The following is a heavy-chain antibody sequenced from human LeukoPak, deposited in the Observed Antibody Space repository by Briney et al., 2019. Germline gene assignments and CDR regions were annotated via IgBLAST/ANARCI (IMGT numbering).Heavy chain of an antibody. CDR2: IYSGGST. J-gene: IGHJ3*02. Sequence: AGGSLRLSCAASGFTVSSNYMSWVRQAPGKGLEWVSDIYSGGSTYYADSVKGRFTISRDNSKNTLYLQMNSLRAEDTAVYYCASRDYYDSSGYYDAFDIWGQGTMVTVSS. CDR3: ASRDYYDSSGYYDAFDI. V-gene: IGHV3-53*01. D-gene: IGHD3-22*01. CDR1: GFTVSSNY.